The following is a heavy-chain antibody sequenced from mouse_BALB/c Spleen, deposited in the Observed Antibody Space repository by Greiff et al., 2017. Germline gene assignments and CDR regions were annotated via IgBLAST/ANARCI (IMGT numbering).Heavy chain of an antibody. D-gene: IGHD2-2*01. V-gene: IGHV1S56*01. CDR1: GYTFTSYE. CDR2: IYPGDGST. CDR3: ARSGGYGRYIDY. J-gene: IGHJ2*01. Sequence: QVKVVESGPELVKPGASVKISCKASGYTFTSYEIHWVKQRPGQGLEWIGWIYPGDGSTKYNEKFKGKATLTADKSSSTAYMQLSSLTSENSAVFFCARSGGYGRYIDYWGQGTTVTVAS.